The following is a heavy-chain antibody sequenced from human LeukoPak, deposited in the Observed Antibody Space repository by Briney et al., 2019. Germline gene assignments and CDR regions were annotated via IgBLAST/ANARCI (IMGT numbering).Heavy chain of an antibody. CDR2: ISFSSTTI. V-gene: IGHV3-48*04. CDR3: APWGIPGE. D-gene: IGHD6-13*01. J-gene: IGHJ4*02. CDR1: GFTLSSYS. Sequence: PGGSLRLSCGASGFTLSSYSINWVRQAPGKGLEGVSFISFSSTTIYYADSVKGRFTISRDNARNAVYLQMNSLRAEDTAVYYCAPWGIPGEWGPGTLVTVSS.